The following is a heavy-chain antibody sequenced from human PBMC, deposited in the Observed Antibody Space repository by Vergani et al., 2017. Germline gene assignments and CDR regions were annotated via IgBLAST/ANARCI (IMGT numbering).Heavy chain of an antibody. CDR1: GFTLSSHA. D-gene: IGHD2-8*01. V-gene: IGHV3-33*01. J-gene: IGHJ6*03. CDR3: ARSGYCAHGVCYMTYYYYMDV. CDR2: IWYDGSKE. Sequence: QVQLEESGGGVVQPGRSLRLSCAGSGFTLSSHAMHWVRQAPGKGLEWVAFIWYDGSKEYYADSVKGRVTISRDNAKSTLCLQMNNLRDADTDLYYCARSGYCAHGVCYMTYYYYMDVWGKGTAVTVSS.